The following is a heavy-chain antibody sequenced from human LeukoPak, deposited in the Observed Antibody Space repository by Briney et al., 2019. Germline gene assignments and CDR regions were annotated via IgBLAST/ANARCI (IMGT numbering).Heavy chain of an antibody. V-gene: IGHV4-59*01. D-gene: IGHD3-9*01. Sequence: PSETLSLTCTVSGVSISSYYWRWIRQPPGKGLEWIGYIYYSGTTNYNPSLKSRVTISVGPSKNQFSLKLSSVTAVDTAVYYCARGAYDILTGNVRYWYFDLWGRGTLVTVSS. CDR3: ARGAYDILTGNVRYWYFDL. J-gene: IGHJ2*01. CDR1: GVSISSYY. CDR2: IYYSGTT.